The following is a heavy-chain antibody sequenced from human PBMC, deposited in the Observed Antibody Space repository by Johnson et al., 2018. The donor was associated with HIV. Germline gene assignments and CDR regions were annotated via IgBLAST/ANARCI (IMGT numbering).Heavy chain of an antibody. CDR2: ISSSGSPI. CDR3: ARVGYQLHDAFDL. D-gene: IGHD2-2*01. CDR1: GFTFSDYF. J-gene: IGHJ3*01. V-gene: IGHV3-11*01. Sequence: QVQLVESGGGLVKPGGYLRLSCAGSGFTFSDYFMSYIRQAPGKGLEWISYISSSGSPIYYADSVKGRFTLSRDNAKNSLFLQMHSLRVEDTAIYYCARVGYQLHDAFDLWGQGTMVTVSS.